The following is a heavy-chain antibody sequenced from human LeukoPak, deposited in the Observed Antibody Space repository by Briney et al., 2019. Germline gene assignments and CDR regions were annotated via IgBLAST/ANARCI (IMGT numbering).Heavy chain of an antibody. D-gene: IGHD6-13*01. CDR1: GFTFSGHS. CDR2: INLDGSER. CDR3: GRVIAGAIDY. J-gene: IGHJ4*02. Sequence: GGSLRLSCAASGFTFSGHSMTWVRQAPGKGLEWVANINLDGSERFYVDFVKGRFTTSRDNADNSMYLQMNNLRAEDTAVYYCGRVIAGAIDYWGQGTLVTVSS. V-gene: IGHV3-7*01.